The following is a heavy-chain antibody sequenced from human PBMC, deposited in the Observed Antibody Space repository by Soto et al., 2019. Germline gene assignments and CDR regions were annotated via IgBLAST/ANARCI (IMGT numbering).Heavy chain of an antibody. D-gene: IGHD3-10*01. Sequence: GESLKISCKGSGYSFTSYWIGWVRQMPGKGLEWMGIIYPGDSDTRYSPYFQGQVTISADKSISTAYLQWSSLKASDTAMYYCAILGSLVFADGSGRSYGMDVWGQGTTVTVSS. CDR1: GYSFTSYW. V-gene: IGHV5-51*01. J-gene: IGHJ6*02. CDR2: IYPGDSDT. CDR3: AILGSLVFADGSGRSYGMDV.